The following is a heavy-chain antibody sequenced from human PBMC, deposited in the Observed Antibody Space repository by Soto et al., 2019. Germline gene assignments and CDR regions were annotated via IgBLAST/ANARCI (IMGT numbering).Heavy chain of an antibody. J-gene: IGHJ6*02. CDR1: GVSFNNNG. Sequence: QVQLVQSAAEVKKPGSSVKVSCKTSGVSFNNNGIGWVRQASGHGLEWMGGVSPPFRTSNYARKFQGRISITADASTGTVNMELSSLTSEDTAQYYCARVLYYGSGSYSPYGMDVWGQGTTVTVSS. CDR2: VSPPFRTS. D-gene: IGHD3-10*01. CDR3: ARVLYYGSGSYSPYGMDV. V-gene: IGHV1-69*01.